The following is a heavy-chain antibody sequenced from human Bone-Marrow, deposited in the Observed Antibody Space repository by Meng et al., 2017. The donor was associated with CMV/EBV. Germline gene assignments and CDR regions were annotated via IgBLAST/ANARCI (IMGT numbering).Heavy chain of an antibody. CDR2: INPNGGGT. D-gene: IGHD3-16*02. V-gene: IGHV1-2*02. J-gene: IGHJ3*02. Sequence: ASVKVSCKTSGGTFRNYAISWVRQAPGQAPEWMGWINPNGGGTNYARKFQDRVAMTRDTSISTAYMELSRLRYDDTAVYYCAREVGVIVSYASDIWGPGTMVPVSS. CDR3: AREVGVIVSYASDI. CDR1: GGTFRNYA.